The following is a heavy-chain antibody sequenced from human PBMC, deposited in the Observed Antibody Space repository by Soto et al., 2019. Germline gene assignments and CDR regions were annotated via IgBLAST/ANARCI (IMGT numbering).Heavy chain of an antibody. CDR2: ISYSGST. D-gene: IGHD6-13*01. Sequence: SETLSLTCTVSGGSISSYYWNWIRQPPGKGLEWIGYISYSGSTNYNPSLKSRVTISMDTSNNQFSLKLTSVTAADTAVYYCARHKGSSSWYPFDYWGQGALVTVS. V-gene: IGHV4-59*01. CDR1: GGSISSYY. J-gene: IGHJ4*02. CDR3: ARHKGSSSWYPFDY.